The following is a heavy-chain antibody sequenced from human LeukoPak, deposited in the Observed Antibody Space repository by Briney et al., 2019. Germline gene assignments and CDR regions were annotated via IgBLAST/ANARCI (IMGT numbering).Heavy chain of an antibody. CDR2: IYDSGST. V-gene: IGHV4-39*01. D-gene: IGHD3-16*01. Sequence: SETLSLICTVSGGSIRSSYYYGGWIRQPPGKGLEWIGSIYDSGSTYYNPSLKSRVTIYVDTSKNQFSLQLNSAAAADTAVYYCARHYEPWGQGTLVTVSS. CDR1: GGSIRSSYYY. J-gene: IGHJ5*02. CDR3: ARHYEP.